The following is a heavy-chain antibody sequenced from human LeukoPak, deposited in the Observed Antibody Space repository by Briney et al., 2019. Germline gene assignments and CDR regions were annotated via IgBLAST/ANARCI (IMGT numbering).Heavy chain of an antibody. Sequence: PSETLSLTCTVSGGSISSYYWTWIRLPPGKGLEWIGYSSYSGSSNYNPSLKSRAAISVDTSKNQFSLKLSSVTAADTAVYYCARDRPRLRGYSYGYYYYMDVWGKGTTVTVSS. CDR2: SSYSGSS. D-gene: IGHD5-18*01. CDR3: ARDRPRLRGYSYGYYYYMDV. CDR1: GGSISSYY. V-gene: IGHV4-59*12. J-gene: IGHJ6*03.